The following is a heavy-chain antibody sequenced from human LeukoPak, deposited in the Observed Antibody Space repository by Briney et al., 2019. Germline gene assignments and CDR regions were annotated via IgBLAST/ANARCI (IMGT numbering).Heavy chain of an antibody. CDR3: AKDDEGGCSSTSCYKWFDP. J-gene: IGHJ5*02. CDR1: GFTFSSYA. V-gene: IGHV3-23*01. D-gene: IGHD2-2*02. CDR2: IRGRGDNT. Sequence: PGGSLRLSCAASGFTFSSYAMSWVRQAPGKGLEWVSSIRGRGDNTYYADSAKGRFTISRDNSKNTLYLQMNSLRAEDTAVYYCAKDDEGGCSSTSCYKWFDPWGQGTLVTVSS.